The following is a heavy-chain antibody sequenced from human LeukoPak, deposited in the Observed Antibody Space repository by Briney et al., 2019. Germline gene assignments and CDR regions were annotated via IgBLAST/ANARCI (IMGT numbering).Heavy chain of an antibody. J-gene: IGHJ6*02. CDR3: ARYEVVTPYGMDV. CDR1: GGSISSGGYY. CDR2: IYYSGST. V-gene: IGHV4-31*03. D-gene: IGHD3-22*01. Sequence: SETLSLTCTVSGGSISSGGYYWSWIRQHPGKGLEWIGYIYYSGSTYYNPSLKSRVTISVDTSKNQFSLKLSSVTAADTAVYYCARYEVVTPYGMDVWGQGTTVTVSS.